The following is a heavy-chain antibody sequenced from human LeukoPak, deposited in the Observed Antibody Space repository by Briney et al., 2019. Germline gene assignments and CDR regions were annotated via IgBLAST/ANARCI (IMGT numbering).Heavy chain of an antibody. J-gene: IGHJ3*02. V-gene: IGHV4-59*08. D-gene: IGHD5-18*01. Sequence: PSETLSLTCSVSGGSISSNYWSWIRQPPGKGLEWIGYIYYSGSTNYNPSLKSRVTISVDTSKNQFSLKLSSVTAADTAVYYCARFPLDSVDTGAFDIWGQGTMVTVSS. CDR1: GGSISSNY. CDR2: IYYSGST. CDR3: ARFPLDSVDTGAFDI.